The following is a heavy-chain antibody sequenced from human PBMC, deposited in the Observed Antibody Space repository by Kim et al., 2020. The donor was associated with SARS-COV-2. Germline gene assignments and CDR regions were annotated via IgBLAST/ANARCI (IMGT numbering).Heavy chain of an antibody. Sequence: GGSLRLSCVASGFTFSSYDMHWVRQATGKGLEWVSAIGTAGDTYYPGSVKGRFTISRENAKNSLYLQMNSLRAGDTAVYYCARAIAAADGYYYGMDVWGQGTTVTVSS. J-gene: IGHJ6*02. CDR1: GFTFSSYD. V-gene: IGHV3-13*04. D-gene: IGHD6-13*01. CDR2: IGTAGDT. CDR3: ARAIAAADGYYYGMDV.